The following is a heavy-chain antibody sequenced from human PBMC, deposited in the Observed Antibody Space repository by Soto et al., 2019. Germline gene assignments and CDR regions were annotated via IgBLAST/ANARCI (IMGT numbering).Heavy chain of an antibody. CDR3: ARGAVRGAIWEENWFDP. CDR1: GFTFSSYW. D-gene: IGHD3-10*01. V-gene: IGHV3-74*01. J-gene: IGHJ5*02. Sequence: GGSLRLSCAASGFTFSSYWMHWVRQAPGKGLVWVSRINSDGSSTSYADSVKGRFSISRDNAKNTLYLQMNSLRAEDTAMYYCARGAVRGAIWEENWFDPWGQGTLVTVSS. CDR2: INSDGSST.